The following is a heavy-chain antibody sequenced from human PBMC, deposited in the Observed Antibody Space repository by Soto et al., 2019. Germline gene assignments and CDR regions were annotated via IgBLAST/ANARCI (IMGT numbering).Heavy chain of an antibody. CDR2: ISYDGSDK. Sequence: QVQLVESGGGVVQPGRSLRLSCVASAFSFNSYGMFWVRQAPGKGLEWVAVISYDGSDKYYADSVKGRFTISRDNSKNTLYLQMNSVRDEDTAVYYCAKLRHDTGMDDYYGMDVWGQGTTVTVSS. CDR3: AKLRHDTGMDDYYGMDV. J-gene: IGHJ6*02. D-gene: IGHD1-1*01. V-gene: IGHV3-30*18. CDR1: AFSFNSYG.